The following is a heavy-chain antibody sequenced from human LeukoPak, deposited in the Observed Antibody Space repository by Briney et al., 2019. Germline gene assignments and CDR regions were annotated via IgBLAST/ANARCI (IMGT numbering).Heavy chain of an antibody. Sequence: GGSLRLSCTASGFTFCDYAMSWVRQAPGKGLEWVGFIRSKAYGGTTEYAASVQGRFTISRDDSKSIAYLQMNSLKTEDTAVYYCTREPPEWLALLDYWGQGTLVTVSS. V-gene: IGHV3-49*04. CDR1: GFTFCDYA. D-gene: IGHD6-19*01. J-gene: IGHJ4*02. CDR3: TREPPEWLALLDY. CDR2: IRSKAYGGTT.